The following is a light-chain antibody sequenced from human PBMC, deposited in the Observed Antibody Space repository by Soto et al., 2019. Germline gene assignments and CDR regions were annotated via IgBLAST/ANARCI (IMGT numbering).Light chain of an antibody. V-gene: IGKV4-1*01. CDR1: QSVLSSSNNKNS. J-gene: IGKJ3*01. Sequence: DIVMTQSPDSLAVSPGERATINCKSSQSVLSSSNNKNSLAWYQQKPGQPPKLLIYWASTRESGVPDRFSGSGSGTDFTLTISSLQAEDVAVYYFQQYYSNPFTFGPGTKVDIK. CDR2: WAS. CDR3: QQYYSNPFT.